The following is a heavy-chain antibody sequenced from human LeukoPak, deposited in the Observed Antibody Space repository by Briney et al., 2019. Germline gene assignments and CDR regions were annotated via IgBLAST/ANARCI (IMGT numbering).Heavy chain of an antibody. CDR1: GYSFTSYW. J-gene: IGHJ6*03. Sequence: GEALKISCKGSGYSFTSYWIGWVRQMPRKGREGMGSIYPGDSGTRYNPSLQGRVTISADKSIHTPYLQLSSLTASDSAMYYCARIRYRSGWSYMDVWGKGTTVTVSS. V-gene: IGHV5-51*01. D-gene: IGHD6-19*01. CDR2: IYPGDSGT. CDR3: ARIRYRSGWSYMDV.